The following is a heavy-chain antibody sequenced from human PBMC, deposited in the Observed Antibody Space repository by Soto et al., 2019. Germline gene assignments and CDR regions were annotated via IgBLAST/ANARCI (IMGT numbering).Heavy chain of an antibody. D-gene: IGHD6-13*01. CDR1: GFTFSSYA. V-gene: IGHV3-23*01. Sequence: EVQLLESGGGLVQPGGSLRLSCAASGFTFSSYAMNWVRQAPGKGLEWVSVISGSGGSTYYADSVKVRFTISRDNSKNTLYLQMNSLRAEDTAVYYCARRSSSWYFDYWCQGTLVTVSS. J-gene: IGHJ4*02. CDR3: ARRSSSWYFDY. CDR2: ISGSGGST.